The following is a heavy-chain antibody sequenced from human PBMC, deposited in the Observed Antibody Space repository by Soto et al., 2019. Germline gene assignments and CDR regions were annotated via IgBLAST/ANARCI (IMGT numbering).Heavy chain of an antibody. J-gene: IGHJ4*02. Sequence: GESLKISCAASGFTFSNAWMSWVRQAPGKGLEWVGRIKSKTDGGTTDYAAPVKGRFTISRDDSKNTLYLQMNSLKTEDTAVYYCTTDPWNDGRRYYWGQGTLVTVSS. V-gene: IGHV3-15*01. CDR1: GFTFSNAW. CDR2: IKSKTDGGTT. CDR3: TTDPWNDGRRYY. D-gene: IGHD1-1*01.